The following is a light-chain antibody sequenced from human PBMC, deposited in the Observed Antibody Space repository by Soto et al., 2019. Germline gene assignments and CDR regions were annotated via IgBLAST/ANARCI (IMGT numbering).Light chain of an antibody. V-gene: IGLV1-44*01. CDR3: AAWDDSLNVVV. CDR2: TSN. CDR1: RSNIGRNT. Sequence: QSVLTQPPSASGTPGQTVTISCSGSRSNIGRNTLNWYQQLPGTAPKLLISTSNQRPSGVRDRFSGSESGTSASLAISGLQSDDEADYYCAAWDDSLNVVVFGGGTKLTVL. J-gene: IGLJ2*01.